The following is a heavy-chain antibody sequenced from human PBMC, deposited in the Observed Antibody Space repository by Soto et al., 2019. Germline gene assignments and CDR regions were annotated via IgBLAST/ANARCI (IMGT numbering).Heavy chain of an antibody. D-gene: IGHD3-22*01. V-gene: IGHV4-59*01. Sequence: SETLSLTCTVSGGSISSYFWSWIRLPPGKGLEWIGYIYYSGSTKYNPSLKSRVTMSVDTSKNQFSLKLSSVSAADTAVYYCARDHYYDSTGYYDYCGQGTLVTVSS. J-gene: IGHJ4*02. CDR2: IYYSGST. CDR3: ARDHYYDSTGYYDY. CDR1: GGSISSYF.